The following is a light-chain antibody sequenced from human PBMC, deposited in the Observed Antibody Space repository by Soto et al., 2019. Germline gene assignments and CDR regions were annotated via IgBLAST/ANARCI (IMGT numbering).Light chain of an antibody. CDR1: QGISTY. V-gene: IGKV1-9*01. J-gene: IGKJ4*01. CDR3: QQLNAYPLT. Sequence: EIQLTQSQSLRSASVGDRVTITCRASQGISTYLAWYQQTSGKAPKLLISAASTLQRGVPSRFSGSGSGTQFTLTISSLQPEDFATYYCQQLNAYPLTFGGGTKVDIK. CDR2: AAS.